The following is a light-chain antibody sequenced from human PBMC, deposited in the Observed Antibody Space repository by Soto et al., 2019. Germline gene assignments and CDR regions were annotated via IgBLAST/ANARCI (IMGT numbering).Light chain of an antibody. CDR1: SSGVGGNNY. V-gene: IGLV2-14*01. J-gene: IGLJ1*01. CDR2: EVS. Sequence: QSALTQPASVSGSPGQSITISCTGTSSGVGGNNYVCWYQQHPGKAPKLMLYEVSNRPSGVSNRFSGSKSGNTASLTISGLQAEDEADYYCSSYTSSSTPYVFGTGTKLTVL. CDR3: SSYTSSSTPYV.